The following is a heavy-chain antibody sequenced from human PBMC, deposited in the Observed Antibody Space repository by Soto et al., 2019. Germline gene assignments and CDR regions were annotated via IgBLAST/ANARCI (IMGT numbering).Heavy chain of an antibody. D-gene: IGHD2-21*01. CDR2: IYYSGST. J-gene: IGHJ3*02. V-gene: IGHV4-31*03. CDR3: ARVRTDIVVVIAIQGGAFDI. Sequence: SETLSLTCTVSGGSISSGGYYWSWIRQHPGKGLEWIGYIYYSGSTYYNPSLKSRVTISVDTSKNQFSLKLSSVTAADTAVYYCARVRTDIVVVIAIQGGAFDIWGQGTMVTVSS. CDR1: GGSISSGGYY.